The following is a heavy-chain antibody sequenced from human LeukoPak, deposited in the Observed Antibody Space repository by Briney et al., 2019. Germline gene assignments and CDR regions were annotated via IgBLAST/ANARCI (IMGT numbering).Heavy chain of an antibody. J-gene: IGHJ4*02. CDR2: ISSSSSYI. Sequence: GGSLRLSCAASGFTFSDYYMSWIRQAPGKGLEWVSSISSSSSYIYYADSVKGRFTISRDNAKNSLYLQMNNLRAEDTAVYYCARDRRYFDTGGLGGPDYWGQGTLVTVSS. CDR1: GFTFSDYY. CDR3: ARDRRYFDTGGLGGPDY. V-gene: IGHV3-11*06. D-gene: IGHD2-8*02.